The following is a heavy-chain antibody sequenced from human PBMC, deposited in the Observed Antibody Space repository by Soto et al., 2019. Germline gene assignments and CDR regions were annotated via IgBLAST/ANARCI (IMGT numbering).Heavy chain of an antibody. D-gene: IGHD1-26*01. J-gene: IGHJ6*02. CDR1: GLTVSQNY. Sequence: VQLVESGGGLIQPGGSLRLSCVASGLTVSQNYMAWVRQAPEMGPQWVSVLYAEGSTYYTESVKGRFTISRDPSKNTLFLQVDGLRAEDTAVYYCVRPRPSGENYGMDVWGQGTTVTVSS. CDR3: VRPRPSGENYGMDV. V-gene: IGHV3-53*01. CDR2: LYAEGST.